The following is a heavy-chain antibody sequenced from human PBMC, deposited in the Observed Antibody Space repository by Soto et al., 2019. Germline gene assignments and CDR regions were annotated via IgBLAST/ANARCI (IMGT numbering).Heavy chain of an antibody. CDR1: GFAFTTYA. D-gene: IGHD5-18*01. J-gene: IGHJ4*02. CDR3: ARGGPRDGYRDLDY. CDR2: ITNSGGST. Sequence: EVQLLESGGDLVQPGGSLRLSCAASGFAFTTYAMTWVRQSPGMGLEWVSCITNSGGSTYFADSVQGRFTISRDNSKSTLYLQMSSLSAEDTAGYYCARGGPRDGYRDLDYWGPGTQVTVSS. V-gene: IGHV3-23*01.